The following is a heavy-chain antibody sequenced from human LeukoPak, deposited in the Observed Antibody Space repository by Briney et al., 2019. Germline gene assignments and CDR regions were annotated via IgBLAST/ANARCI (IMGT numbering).Heavy chain of an antibody. J-gene: IGHJ5*02. CDR1: GFTFSSYE. V-gene: IGHV3-48*03. Sequence: GGSLRLSCAASGFTFSSYEMNWVRQAPGKGLEWVSYISSSGSTIHYADSVKGRFTISRDNAKNSLYLQMNSLRAEDTAVYYCAREAYCSSTSCYGSWFDPWGQGTLVTVSS. D-gene: IGHD2-2*01. CDR2: ISSSGSTI. CDR3: AREAYCSSTSCYGSWFDP.